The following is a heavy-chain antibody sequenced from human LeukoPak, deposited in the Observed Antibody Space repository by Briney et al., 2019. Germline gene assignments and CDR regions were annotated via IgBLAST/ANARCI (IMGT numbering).Heavy chain of an antibody. V-gene: IGHV4-59*12. CDR3: ARDCCQTYYDFWSGENWFDP. J-gene: IGHJ5*02. Sequence: SETLSLTCTVSGGSISSYYWSWIRQPPGKGLEWIGYIYYSGSTNYNPSLKSRVTISVDTSKNQFSLKLSSVTAADTAVYYCARDCCQTYYDFWSGENWFDPWGQGTLVTVSS. D-gene: IGHD3-3*01. CDR1: GGSISSYY. CDR2: IYYSGST.